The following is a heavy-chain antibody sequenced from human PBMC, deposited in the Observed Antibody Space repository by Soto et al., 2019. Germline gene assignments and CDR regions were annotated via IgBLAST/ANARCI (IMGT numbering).Heavy chain of an antibody. Sequence: GASVKVSCKASGYTFTSYAMHWVRQAHGQRLEWMGWINAGNGNTKYSQKFQGRVTITRDTSASTAYMELSSLRSEDTAVYYCARVKYCSGGSCYGFDYWGQGTLVTVSS. CDR3: ARVKYCSGGSCYGFDY. V-gene: IGHV1-3*01. D-gene: IGHD2-15*01. CDR1: GYTFTSYA. J-gene: IGHJ4*02. CDR2: INAGNGNT.